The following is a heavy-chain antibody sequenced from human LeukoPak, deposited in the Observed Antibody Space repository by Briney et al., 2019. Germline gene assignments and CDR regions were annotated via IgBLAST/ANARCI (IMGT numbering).Heavy chain of an antibody. Sequence: PSETLSLTCTVSAGSISSSSYYWGWIRQPPRKRLEWIGSIYYSGSTYYNPSLKSRVTISVDTSKNQFSLNLSSVTAADTGVYYCARLYYDSSGYYQICYFDYWGQGTLVTVSS. CDR2: IYYSGST. D-gene: IGHD3-22*01. V-gene: IGHV4-39*01. CDR1: AGSISSSSYY. CDR3: ARLYYDSSGYYQICYFDY. J-gene: IGHJ4*02.